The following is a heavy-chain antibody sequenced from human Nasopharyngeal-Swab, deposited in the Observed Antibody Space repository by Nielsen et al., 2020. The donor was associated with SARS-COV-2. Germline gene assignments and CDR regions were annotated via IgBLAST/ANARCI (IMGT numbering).Heavy chain of an antibody. V-gene: IGHV4-34*01. Sequence: SETLSLTCAVYGGSFSDYYWSWLRQPPGKGLEWIGEINHSGNSNYNPSLKSRVTISVDTSKNQFSLKLNSMTAADTAVYYCASNSGDYVRYFDFWGQGTLVSVSS. CDR1: GGSFSDYY. CDR3: ASNSGDYVRYFDF. J-gene: IGHJ4*02. CDR2: INHSGNS. D-gene: IGHD4-17*01.